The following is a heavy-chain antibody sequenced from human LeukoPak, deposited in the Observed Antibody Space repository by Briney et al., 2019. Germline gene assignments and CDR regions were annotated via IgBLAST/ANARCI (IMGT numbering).Heavy chain of an antibody. J-gene: IGHJ5*02. CDR1: GGSITSNDYY. D-gene: IGHD6-19*01. Sequence: SETLSLTCTVSGGSITSNDYYWGWIRQPPGKGLEWIGTIYYTGNTYYNPSPESRVTISVDTSKNQFSLKWNSVTAADTAVYYCATHGPAVAGGFDPWGRGALVTVSS. CDR3: ATHGPAVAGGFDP. CDR2: IYYTGNT. V-gene: IGHV4-39*01.